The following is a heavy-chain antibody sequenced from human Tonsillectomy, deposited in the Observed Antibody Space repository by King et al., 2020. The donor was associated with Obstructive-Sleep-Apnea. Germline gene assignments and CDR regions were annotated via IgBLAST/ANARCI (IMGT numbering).Heavy chain of an antibody. Sequence: VQLVESGGGLVQPGGSLRLSCAASGFTFSSYWMSWVRQAPGKGLEWVANIKQDGSEKYYVDSVKGRFTISRDNAKNSLYLQMNSLRAEDTAVYYCARVPKETETSGWYDTLDIWGQGTMVTVSS. CDR2: IKQDGSEK. V-gene: IGHV3-7*01. CDR3: ARVPKETETSGWYDTLDI. D-gene: IGHD6-19*01. J-gene: IGHJ3*02. CDR1: GFTFSSYW.